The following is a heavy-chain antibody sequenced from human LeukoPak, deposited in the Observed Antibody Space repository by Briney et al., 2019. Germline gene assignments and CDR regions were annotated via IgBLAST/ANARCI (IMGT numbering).Heavy chain of an antibody. CDR1: GGSISSGDYY. D-gene: IGHD1-14*01. Sequence: TLSLTCTVSGGSISSGDYYWSWIRQPPGKGLEWIGYIYYSGSTYYNPSLKSRVTISVDTSKNQFSLKLSSVTAADTAVYYCARGSTENWFDPWSQGTLVTVSS. CDR3: ARGSTENWFDP. V-gene: IGHV4-30-4*01. J-gene: IGHJ5*02. CDR2: IYYSGST.